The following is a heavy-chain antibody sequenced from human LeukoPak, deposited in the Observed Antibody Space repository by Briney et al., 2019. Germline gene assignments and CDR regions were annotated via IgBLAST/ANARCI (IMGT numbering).Heavy chain of an antibody. Sequence: GGSLRLSCAASGFTFSTYGMTWVRQAPGKGLEWVSAVSGGDVHTYYADSVKGRVTISRDNSRNTLYLQMNSLKPEDTAVYYCATSRGYTEYWGQGTLVTVSS. D-gene: IGHD6-25*01. CDR3: ATSRGYTEY. CDR1: GFTFSTYG. V-gene: IGHV3-23*01. CDR2: VSGGDVHT. J-gene: IGHJ1*01.